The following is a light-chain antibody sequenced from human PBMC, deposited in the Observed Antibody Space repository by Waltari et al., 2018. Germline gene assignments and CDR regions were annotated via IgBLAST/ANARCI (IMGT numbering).Light chain of an antibody. Sequence: DIQMTQSPSYRSASVGDRVTFTCHSTQDSTTSLSWFQQKQGEAPRLLIYDASTLQPGVPSRFSGTGSATGFSLTITSLQLDDSATYYCQQFHSLPYTFARGTKLHIK. CDR1: QDSTTS. CDR2: DAS. V-gene: IGKV1-33*01. J-gene: IGKJ2*01. CDR3: QQFHSLPYT.